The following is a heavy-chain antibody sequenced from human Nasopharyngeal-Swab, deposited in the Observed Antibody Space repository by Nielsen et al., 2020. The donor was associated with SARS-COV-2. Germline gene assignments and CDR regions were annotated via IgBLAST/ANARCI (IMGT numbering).Heavy chain of an antibody. J-gene: IGHJ5*02. V-gene: IGHV1-18*04. CDR2: ISAYNGNT. CDR3: ARERDRMYGYNWFDP. D-gene: IGHD2-8*02. CDR1: GYSFTSYG. Sequence: GESLKISCKGSGYSFTSYGISWVRQAPGQGLEWMGWISAYNGNTNYAQKLQGRVTMTTDTSTSTAYMELRSLRSDDTAVYYCARERDRMYGYNWFDPWGQGTLVTVSS.